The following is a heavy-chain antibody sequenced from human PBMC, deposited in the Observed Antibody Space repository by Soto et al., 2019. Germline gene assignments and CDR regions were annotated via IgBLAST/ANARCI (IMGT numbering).Heavy chain of an antibody. D-gene: IGHD2-2*01. CDR2: ISWNSGSI. Sequence: EVQLVESGGGLVQPGRSLRLSCAASGFTFDDYAMHWVRQAPGKGLEWVSGISWNSGSIGYADSVKGRFTISRDNAKNSLYLHMNSLRAEDTALYYCAKGDCSSTSCSQSFDYWGQGTLVTVSS. CDR1: GFTFDDYA. CDR3: AKGDCSSTSCSQSFDY. J-gene: IGHJ4*02. V-gene: IGHV3-9*01.